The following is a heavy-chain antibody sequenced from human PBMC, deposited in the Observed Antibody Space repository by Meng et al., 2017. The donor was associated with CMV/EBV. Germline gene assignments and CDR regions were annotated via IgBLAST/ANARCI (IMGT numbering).Heavy chain of an antibody. J-gene: IGHJ4*02. V-gene: IGHV1-2*02. CDR1: GYTFSAFY. Sequence: ASVKVSCKASGYTFSAFYIHWVRQAPGQGLEWRGWIYPNNGGTNNAQKVQGRVTMTRDTSIGTVYMDLSRLTSDDTDVYYCARVTRRVGTKYYFDYWGQGTLVTVSS. D-gene: IGHD1-26*01. CDR2: IYPNNGGT. CDR3: ARVTRRVGTKYYFDY.